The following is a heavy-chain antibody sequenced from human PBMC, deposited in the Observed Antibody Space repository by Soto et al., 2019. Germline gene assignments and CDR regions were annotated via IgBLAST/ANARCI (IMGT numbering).Heavy chain of an antibody. Sequence: SETLSLTCTVSGGSISSYYWSWIRQPPGKGLEWIGYIYYSGSTNYNPSLKSRVTISVDTSKNQFSLKLSSVTAADTAVYYCARQGYYGSGNAFDIWGQGTMVTVSS. CDR2: IYYSGST. V-gene: IGHV4-59*08. D-gene: IGHD3-10*01. CDR3: ARQGYYGSGNAFDI. CDR1: GGSISSYY. J-gene: IGHJ3*02.